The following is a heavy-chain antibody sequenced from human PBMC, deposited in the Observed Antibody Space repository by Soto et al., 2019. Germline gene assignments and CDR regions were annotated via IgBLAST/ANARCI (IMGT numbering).Heavy chain of an antibody. J-gene: IGHJ4*02. V-gene: IGHV1-69*02. D-gene: IGHD4-17*01. CDR2: IIPILGIA. Sequence: QVQLVQSGAEVKKPGSSVKVSCKASGGTFSSYTISWVRQAPGQGLEWMGRIIPILGIANYAQKFQGRVAITADKSTSTAYMELSSLRSEDTAVYYCARGYGDYSQWCDYWGQGTLVTGSS. CDR3: ARGYGDYSQWCDY. CDR1: GGTFSSYT.